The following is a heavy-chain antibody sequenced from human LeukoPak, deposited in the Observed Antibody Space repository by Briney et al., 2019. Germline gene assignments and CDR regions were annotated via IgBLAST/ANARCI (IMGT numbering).Heavy chain of an antibody. D-gene: IGHD4-11*01. CDR2: IWYDGSNK. J-gene: IGHJ4*02. Sequence: GGSLRLSCAASGFTFSSYGMHWVRQAPGKGLEWVAVIWYDGSNKYYADSVKGRFTISRDNSKNTLYLQMNSLRAEDTAVYYCARDMGYSNFWGIDYWGQGTLVTLSS. CDR1: GFTFSSYG. CDR3: ARDMGYSNFWGIDY. V-gene: IGHV3-33*01.